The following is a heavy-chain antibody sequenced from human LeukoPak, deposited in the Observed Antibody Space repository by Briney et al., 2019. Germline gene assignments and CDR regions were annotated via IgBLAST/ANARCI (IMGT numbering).Heavy chain of an antibody. J-gene: IGHJ4*02. V-gene: IGHV3-30*02. D-gene: IGHD2-2*01. CDR2: IRYDGSNK. Sequence: GGSLRLSCAASGFTFSSYGMHWVRQAPGKGLEWVAFIRYDGSNKYYADSVKGRFTISRDNSKNTLYLQMNSLTAEDTAVYYWAREYCSSTSCLLDFWGQGTLVTVSS. CDR1: GFTFSSYG. CDR3: AREYCSSTSCLLDF.